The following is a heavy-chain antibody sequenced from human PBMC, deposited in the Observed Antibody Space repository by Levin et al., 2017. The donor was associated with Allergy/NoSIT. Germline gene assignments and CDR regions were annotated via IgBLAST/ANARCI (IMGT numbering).Heavy chain of an antibody. CDR3: ARQEWFGEFTVDY. Sequence: AGGSLRLSCAASGFTFSSYWMSWVRQAPGKGLEWVANIKQDGSEKYYVDSVKGRFTISRDNAKNSLYLQMNSLRAEDTAMYYCARQEWFGEFTVDYWGQGTLVTVSS. D-gene: IGHD3-10*01. CDR2: IKQDGSEK. V-gene: IGHV3-7*04. J-gene: IGHJ4*02. CDR1: GFTFSSYW.